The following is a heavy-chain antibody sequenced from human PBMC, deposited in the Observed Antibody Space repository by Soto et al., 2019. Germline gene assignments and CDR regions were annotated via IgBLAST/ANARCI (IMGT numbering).Heavy chain of an antibody. CDR1: GYIFTSYG. CDR2: ISGFNGNT. D-gene: IGHD2-15*01. Sequence: QVQLMQSGAEVKKPGASVKVSCKASGYIFTSYGIGWVRQAPGQGLEGMGWISGFNGNTNYAQRFQDRVTLTTDTSTTTAYLELRSLISDDTAVYYCARGTTEVASFDLWGRGTLVTVSS. V-gene: IGHV1-18*04. CDR3: ARGTTEVASFDL. J-gene: IGHJ2*01.